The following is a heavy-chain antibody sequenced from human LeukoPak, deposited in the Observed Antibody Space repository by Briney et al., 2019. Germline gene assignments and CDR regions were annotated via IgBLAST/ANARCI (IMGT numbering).Heavy chain of an antibody. CDR3: ARGPPRGKYYYMDV. D-gene: IGHD1-1*01. Sequence: GGSLRLSCAASGFTFSSFDMHWVRQPTGQGLEWVSTIGTASDTHYPGSVEGRFTLSRDNAENSLYLQMNSLTAGDTAVNYCARGPPRGKYYYMDVWGKGTTVTVSS. CDR2: IGTASDT. CDR1: GFTFSSFD. J-gene: IGHJ6*03. V-gene: IGHV3-13*01.